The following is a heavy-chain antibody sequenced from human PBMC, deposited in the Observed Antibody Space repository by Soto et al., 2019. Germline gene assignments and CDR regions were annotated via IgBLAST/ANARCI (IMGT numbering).Heavy chain of an antibody. CDR2: IIPIFGTA. V-gene: IGHV1-69*01. D-gene: IGHD3-3*01. J-gene: IGHJ6*02. CDR1: GGTFSSYA. Sequence: QVQLVQSGAEVKKPGSSVKVSCKASGGTFSSYAISWVRQAPGQGLEWMGGIIPIFGTANYAQTFQGRITITADESTSTAYMELSSLRSEDTAVYYCERDLSPVNYDFWSGYYSSKDYYYYGMDVWGQGTTVTVSS. CDR3: ERDLSPVNYDFWSGYYSSKDYYYYGMDV.